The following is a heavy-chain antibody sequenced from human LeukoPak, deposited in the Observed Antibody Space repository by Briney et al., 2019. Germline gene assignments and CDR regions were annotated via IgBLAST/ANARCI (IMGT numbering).Heavy chain of an antibody. D-gene: IGHD1-1*01. CDR3: ASLWNDGGFDY. CDR2: ILLRGST. Sequence: SETLSLTCTVSGDSISSYYWTWIRQPAGKGLEWIGRILLRGSTDYDPSLKSRVTISVDTSKNQFSLKLSSVTAADTAVYYCASLWNDGGFDYWGQGTLVTVSS. CDR1: GDSISSYY. J-gene: IGHJ4*02. V-gene: IGHV4-4*07.